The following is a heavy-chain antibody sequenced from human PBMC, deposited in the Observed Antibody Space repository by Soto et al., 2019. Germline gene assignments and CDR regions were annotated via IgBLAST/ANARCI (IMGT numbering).Heavy chain of an antibody. CDR1: GGTFSSYA. CDR2: IIPIFGTA. Sequence: SVKVSCKASGGTFSSYAISWVRQAPGQGLEWMGGIIPIFGTANYAQKFQGRVTITADESTSTAYMELSSLRSEDTAVYYCARGSIVVVVAATFGDYYGMDVWGQGTTVTVSS. V-gene: IGHV1-69*13. J-gene: IGHJ6*02. CDR3: ARGSIVVVVAATFGDYYGMDV. D-gene: IGHD2-15*01.